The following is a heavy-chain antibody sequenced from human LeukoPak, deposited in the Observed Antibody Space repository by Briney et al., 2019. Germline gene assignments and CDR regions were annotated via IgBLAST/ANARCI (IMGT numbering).Heavy chain of an antibody. V-gene: IGHV1-69*13. Sequence: GASVKVSCKGSGYTLSNHAFSWVRQAPGQGLEWMGGIIPIFGTANYAQKFQGRVTITADESTSTAYMELSSPRSEDTAVYYCAGIDDYSNYAPYYYGMDVWGQGTTVTVSS. D-gene: IGHD4-11*01. J-gene: IGHJ6*02. CDR2: IIPIFGTA. CDR3: AGIDDYSNYAPYYYGMDV. CDR1: GYTLSNHA.